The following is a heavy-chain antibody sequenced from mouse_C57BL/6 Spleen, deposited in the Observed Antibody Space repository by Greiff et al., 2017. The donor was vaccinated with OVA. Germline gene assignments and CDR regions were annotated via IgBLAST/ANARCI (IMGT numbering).Heavy chain of an antibody. CDR2: IYPRSGNT. V-gene: IGHV1-81*01. CDR1: GYTFTSYG. CDR3: ARRLYDGRAVCAY. D-gene: IGHD2-3*01. Sequence: QVQLKESGAELARPGASVKLSCKASGYTFTSYGISWVKQRTGQGLEWIGEIYPRSGNTYYNEKFKGKATLTADKSSSTAYMELRSLTSEDSAVYFCARRLYDGRAVCAYWGQGTRVSVSA. J-gene: IGHJ3*01.